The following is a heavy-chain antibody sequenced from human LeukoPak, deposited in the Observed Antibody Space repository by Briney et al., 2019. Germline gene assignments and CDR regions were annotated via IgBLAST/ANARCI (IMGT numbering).Heavy chain of an antibody. CDR3: ARDGITGTTSSEFDP. V-gene: IGHV4-38-2*02. J-gene: IGHJ5*02. Sequence: SETLSLTCTVSGYSISSGYYWGWIRQPPGKGLEWIGSIYHSGSTYYNPSLKSRVTISVDTSKNPFSLKLSSVTAADTAVYYCARDGITGTTSSEFDPWGQGTLVTVSS. CDR2: IYHSGST. D-gene: IGHD1-7*01. CDR1: GYSISSGYY.